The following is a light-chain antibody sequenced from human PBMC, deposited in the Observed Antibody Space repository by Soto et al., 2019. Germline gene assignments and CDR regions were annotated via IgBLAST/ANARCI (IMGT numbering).Light chain of an antibody. Sequence: LRMTQSPSSLFASPLSRVTITFLAIQVISSYLAWYQQRPGKAPILLIYASSTLQSWVPSRFSGSGSGTDFTLTISCRQSEDVATYYCQQYYSYPRAFGQGTKVDIK. CDR3: QQYYSYPRA. J-gene: IGKJ1*01. V-gene: IGKV1-8*01. CDR1: QVISSY. CDR2: ASS.